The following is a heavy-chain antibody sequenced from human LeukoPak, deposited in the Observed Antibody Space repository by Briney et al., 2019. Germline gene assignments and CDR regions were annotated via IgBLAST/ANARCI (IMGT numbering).Heavy chain of an antibody. D-gene: IGHD4-17*01. Sequence: GGSLRLSRGASCIILRSYALSSVRQAPGKGLEWVSGISGRGGSTHYADSVKGRFTISRDNSKNTLYMQMNSLRKKSYIAYSCSKASPIYGDSPSDWFDPWGQGTLVTVSS. J-gene: IGHJ5*02. CDR3: SKASPIYGDSPSDWFDP. CDR2: ISGRGGST. CDR1: CIILRSYA. V-gene: IGHV3-23*01.